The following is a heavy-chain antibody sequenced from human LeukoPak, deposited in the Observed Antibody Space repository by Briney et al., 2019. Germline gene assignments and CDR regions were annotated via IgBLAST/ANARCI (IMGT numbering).Heavy chain of an antibody. Sequence: MPSETLSLTCTVSNGSISSDTYFWRWIRQPAGKGLEWIVRMSSSGISTYSPSLKSRVTISIDTSSNQFSMNLNSVTAADTAVYYCAKGAGPPWFDPWGQGTLVTVSS. J-gene: IGHJ5*02. CDR2: MSSSGIS. CDR3: AKGAGPPWFDP. V-gene: IGHV4-61*02. CDR1: NGSISSDTYF. D-gene: IGHD6-19*01.